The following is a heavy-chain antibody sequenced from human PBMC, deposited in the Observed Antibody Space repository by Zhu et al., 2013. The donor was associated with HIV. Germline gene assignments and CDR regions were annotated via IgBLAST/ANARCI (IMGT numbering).Heavy chain of an antibody. V-gene: IGHV1-8*01. CDR3: ARDVRFEYGMDV. Sequence: QVHLVQSGAEVKKPGASVKVSCKASGYTFTNYDINWLRQAPGQGLEWMGWMNPKSGNTGYAQKFQGRVTMTTNTSISTAYMELRSLRSDDTAVYYCARDVRFEYGMDVWGQGTTVTVSS. CDR1: GYTFTNYD. J-gene: IGHJ6*02. CDR2: MNPKSGNT.